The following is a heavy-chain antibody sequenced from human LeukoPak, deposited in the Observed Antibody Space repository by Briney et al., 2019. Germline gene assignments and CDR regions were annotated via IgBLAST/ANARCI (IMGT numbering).Heavy chain of an antibody. J-gene: IGHJ6*03. D-gene: IGHD2-21*01. V-gene: IGHV4-39*01. CDR2: IYYSGST. CDR1: GGSISSSSYY. CDR3: ASLSGDSEGGYYYYYMDV. Sequence: PSETLSLTCTVSGGSISSSSYYWGWIRQPPGKGLEWIGSIYYSGSTYYNPSLKSRVTISVDTSKNQFSLKLSSVTAADTAVYYCASLSGDSEGGYYYYYMDVWGKGTTVTVSS.